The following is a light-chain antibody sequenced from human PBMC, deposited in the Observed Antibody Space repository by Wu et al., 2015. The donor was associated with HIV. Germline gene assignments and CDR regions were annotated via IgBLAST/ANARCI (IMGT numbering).Light chain of an antibody. CDR3: QQYYDWPPMDT. V-gene: IGKV3-15*01. CDR2: GAS. Sequence: EIVMTQPPATMSVSPGERATLSCRASQSININLAWYQQKRGQAPRLLIYGASTRATGIPARFSGSGSGTEFTLTISNMQSEDFAVYYCQQYYDWPPMDTFGQGTKLEIK. CDR1: QSININ. J-gene: IGKJ2*01.